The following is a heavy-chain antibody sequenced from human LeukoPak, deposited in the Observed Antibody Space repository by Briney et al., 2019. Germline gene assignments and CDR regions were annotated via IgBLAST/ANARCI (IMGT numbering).Heavy chain of an antibody. Sequence: GGSLRLSCAASGFTFSSYGMHWVRQAPGKGLEWVAFIRYDGSNKYYADSVKGRFTISRDNSKNTLYLQMNSLRAEDTAVYYCAKVSYDSSGYPWVYFDYWGQGTLVTVSS. J-gene: IGHJ4*02. D-gene: IGHD3-22*01. CDR2: IRYDGSNK. CDR1: GFTFSSYG. CDR3: AKVSYDSSGYPWVYFDY. V-gene: IGHV3-30*02.